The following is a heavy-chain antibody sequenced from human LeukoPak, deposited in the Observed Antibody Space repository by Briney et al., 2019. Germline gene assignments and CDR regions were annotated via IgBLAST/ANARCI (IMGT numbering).Heavy chain of an antibody. CDR3: ARQLYSSSWSAFDY. CDR1: GFTFRSYW. V-gene: IGHV3-7*01. Sequence: GGSLRLSCAASGFTFRSYWMSWVRQAPGKGLEWVANIKQDGSEKYYVDSVKGRFTLSRDNAKDYLYLQINSLRAEDTAGYYWARQLYSSSWSAFDYWGQGTLVTVSS. J-gene: IGHJ4*02. D-gene: IGHD6-13*01. CDR2: IKQDGSEK.